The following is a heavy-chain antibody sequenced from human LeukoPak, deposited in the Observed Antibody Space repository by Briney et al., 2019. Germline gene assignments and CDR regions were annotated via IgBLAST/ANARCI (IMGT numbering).Heavy chain of an antibody. CDR1: GCTFRSYG. CDR2: IRYEGSNK. D-gene: IGHD6-19*01. J-gene: IGHJ6*03. V-gene: IGHV3-30*02. CDR3: AKVTTSEAGISQTRHYYYYYMDV. Sequence: PGWSLRLSCAATGCTFRSYGMHWLRQAPGKGLDGVAFIRYEGSNKFYTDSVKGRFTIFRHNSKNTLYLQMNTLRPEDTSVYNCAKVTTSEAGISQTRHYYYYYMDVWGKGTTVTITS.